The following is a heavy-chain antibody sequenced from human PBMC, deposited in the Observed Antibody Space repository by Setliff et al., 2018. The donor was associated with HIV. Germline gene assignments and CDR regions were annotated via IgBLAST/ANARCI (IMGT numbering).Heavy chain of an antibody. J-gene: IGHJ4*02. CDR2: IYYDGSA. Sequence: SETLSLTCSVSGGSVSDSNVYWNWIRQSPGKGLEWIGNIYYDGSAYYNPSLKSRVTILIDMSTNQFSLKLSSVTAADTAVYYCARGFDYAQRPPLYYFDYWGQGTLVTVSS. CDR1: GGSVSDSNVY. D-gene: IGHD2-2*01. CDR3: ARGFDYAQRPPLYYFDY. V-gene: IGHV4-39*07.